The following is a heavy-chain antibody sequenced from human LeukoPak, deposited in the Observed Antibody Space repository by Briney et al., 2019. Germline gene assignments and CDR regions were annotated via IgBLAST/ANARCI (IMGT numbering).Heavy chain of an antibody. V-gene: IGHV3-30*02. Sequence: GGSLRLSCAASGFTFSSYGMHWVRQAPGKGLEWVAFIRYDGSNKYYADSVKGRFTISRDNSKNTLYLQMNSLRAEDTAVYYCANLDSLDCSSTNCYHVGYWGQGTLVTVSS. CDR1: GFTFSSYG. J-gene: IGHJ4*02. CDR2: IRYDGSNK. CDR3: ANLDSLDCSSTNCYHVGY. D-gene: IGHD2-2*01.